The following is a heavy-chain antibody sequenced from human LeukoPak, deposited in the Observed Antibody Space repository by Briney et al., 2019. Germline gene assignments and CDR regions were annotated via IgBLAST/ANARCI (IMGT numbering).Heavy chain of an antibody. J-gene: IGHJ4*02. CDR1: GGSISSSSYY. V-gene: IGHV4-39*01. CDR2: IYYSGGT. Sequence: SETLSLTCTVSGGSISSSSYYWGWIRQPPGKGLEWIGSIYYSGGTYYNPSLKSRVTISVDTSKNQFSLKLSSVTAADTAVYYCARANDDYYDSSQLFDYWGQGTLVTVSS. CDR3: ARANDDYYDSSQLFDY. D-gene: IGHD3-22*01.